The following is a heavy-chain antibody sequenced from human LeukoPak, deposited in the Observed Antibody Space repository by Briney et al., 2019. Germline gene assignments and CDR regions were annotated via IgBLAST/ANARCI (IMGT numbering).Heavy chain of an antibody. Sequence: PGGSLRLSCAASGFTFSRYWMSWVRQAQGKGLEWVANIKRDGSEKYYVDSVKGRFTISRDNAKNSLYLQMNSLRAEDTAVYYCARDDNWGSDYWGQGTLVTVSS. V-gene: IGHV3-7*04. CDR2: IKRDGSEK. CDR3: ARDDNWGSDY. CDR1: GFTFSRYW. D-gene: IGHD7-27*01. J-gene: IGHJ4*02.